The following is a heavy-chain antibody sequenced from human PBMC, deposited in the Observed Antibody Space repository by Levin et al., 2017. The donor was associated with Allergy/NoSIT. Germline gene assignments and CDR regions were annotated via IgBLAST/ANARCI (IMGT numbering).Heavy chain of an antibody. V-gene: IGHV4-39*01. Sequence: PSETLSLICSVSGGSITITSYYWGWIRQPPGKGLEWIGNIYFSGSTYYSPSLKSRVTISVDTSKNQFSLSLTSVTPADTAVYYCGRRGGSGWHGGFDYWGQGTLVTVSS. D-gene: IGHD6-19*01. CDR2: IYFSGST. CDR3: GRRGGSGWHGGFDY. CDR1: GGSITITSYY. J-gene: IGHJ4*02.